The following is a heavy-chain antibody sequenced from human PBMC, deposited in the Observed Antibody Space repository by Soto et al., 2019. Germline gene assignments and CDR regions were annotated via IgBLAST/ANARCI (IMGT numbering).Heavy chain of an antibody. CDR2: ISGSGGST. CDR3: AKHPVYYYDSSGYYNSFDP. J-gene: IGHJ5*02. Sequence: GGSLRLSCAASGFTFSSYAMSWVRQAPGKGLEWVSAISGSGGSTYYADSVKGRFTISRDNSKNTLYLQMNSLRAEDTAVYYCAKHPVYYYDSSGYYNSFDPWGQGTLVTLSS. V-gene: IGHV3-23*01. D-gene: IGHD3-22*01. CDR1: GFTFSSYA.